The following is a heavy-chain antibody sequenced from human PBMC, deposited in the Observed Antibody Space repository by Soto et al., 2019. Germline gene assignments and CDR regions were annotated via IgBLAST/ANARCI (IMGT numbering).Heavy chain of an antibody. J-gene: IGHJ4*02. V-gene: IGHV1-18*04. D-gene: IGHD3-22*01. CDR2: ISASNGNT. CDR3: ASEPIYYNDGSGYYPLGY. Sequence: GASVKVSCKASCYTFPTYGFSCVRQAPGQGLECVGWISASNGNTHYSQKFQGRVTMTTDTSTSTAYMELRSLTSGDTAVYYCASEPIYYNDGSGYYPLGYWGQGTLVTVSS. CDR1: CYTFPTYG.